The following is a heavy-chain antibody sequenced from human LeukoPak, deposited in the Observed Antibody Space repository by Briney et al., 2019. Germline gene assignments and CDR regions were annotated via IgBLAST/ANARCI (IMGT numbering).Heavy chain of an antibody. CDR1: GFTFSSYA. J-gene: IGHJ4*02. CDR2: ISYDGSNK. D-gene: IGHD3-16*02. Sequence: GGSLRLSCAASGFTFSSYAMQWVRQAPGKGLEWVAVISYDGSNKYYADSVKGRFTISRDNSKNTLYLQMNSLRAEDTAVYYCARDPYDYVWGSYPYYFDYWGQGTLVTVSS. CDR3: ARDPYDYVWGSYPYYFDY. V-gene: IGHV3-30-3*01.